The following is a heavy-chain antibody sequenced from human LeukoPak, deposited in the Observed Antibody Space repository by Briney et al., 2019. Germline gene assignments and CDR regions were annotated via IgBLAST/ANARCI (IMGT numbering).Heavy chain of an antibody. J-gene: IGHJ2*01. CDR1: GGSFSGYY. CDR2: INHSGST. V-gene: IGHV4-34*01. D-gene: IGHD2-21*01. Sequence: SETLSLTCAVYGGSFSGYYWSWIRQPPGKGLEWIGEINHSGSTNYNPSLKSRVTMSVDTSKNQFSLNLNSVTAADTAVYFCARTDSVAKTGNASKIYWYFDLWGRGTLVTVSS. CDR3: ARTDSVAKTGNASKIYWYFDL.